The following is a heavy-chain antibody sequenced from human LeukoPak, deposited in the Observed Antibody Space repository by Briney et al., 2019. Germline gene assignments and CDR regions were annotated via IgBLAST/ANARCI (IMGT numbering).Heavy chain of an antibody. CDR3: AKISPSAVRGVITRYGYFDY. CDR2: ISGSGGST. V-gene: IGHV3-23*01. D-gene: IGHD3-10*01. Sequence: GGSLRLSCAASGFTFSSYGMSWVRQAPGKGLDLVSAISGSGGSTYYADSVKGRFTISRDNSKNTLYLQMNSLRAEDTAVYYCAKISPSAVRGVITRYGYFDYWGQGTLVTVSS. J-gene: IGHJ4*02. CDR1: GFTFSSYG.